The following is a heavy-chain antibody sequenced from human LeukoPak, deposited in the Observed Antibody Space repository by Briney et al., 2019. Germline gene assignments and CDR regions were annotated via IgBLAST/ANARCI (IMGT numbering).Heavy chain of an antibody. Sequence: GSLRLSCAASRFTFSSYAMSWVRQPPGKGLEWIGEINHSGSTNYNPSLKSRVTISVDTSKNQFSLKLSSVTAADTAVYYCARGGGDGYKYFDYWGQGTLVTVSS. J-gene: IGHJ4*02. V-gene: IGHV4-34*01. D-gene: IGHD5-24*01. CDR3: ARGGGDGYKYFDY. CDR1: RFTFSSYA. CDR2: INHSGST.